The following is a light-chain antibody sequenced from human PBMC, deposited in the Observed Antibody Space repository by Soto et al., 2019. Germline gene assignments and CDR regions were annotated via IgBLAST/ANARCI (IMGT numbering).Light chain of an antibody. CDR2: DAS. V-gene: IGKV3-11*01. J-gene: IGKJ1*01. CDR1: HSVSY. Sequence: EIVLTQSPATLSLSPGERATLSCRASHSVSYLAWYQQKPGQAPRLLIYDASNRTTDIPARFSGSGSGTDFNLNISSLEHEDFAVYYCQQSSNWWTFGQGTMVESK. CDR3: QQSSNWWT.